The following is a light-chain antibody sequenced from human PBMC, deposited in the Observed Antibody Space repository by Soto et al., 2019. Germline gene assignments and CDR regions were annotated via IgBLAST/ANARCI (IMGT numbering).Light chain of an antibody. Sequence: TKHPATLSAYTGRGATLSCRARQSVSSNLAWYQQKPGQAPRLLIYDASNRATGIPDRFSGRESGTDFTLTISRLESEDFAVYYCQQYGSSPGTFGPGTKVDIK. CDR1: QSVSSN. V-gene: IGKV3-20*01. CDR3: QQYGSSPGT. J-gene: IGKJ1*01. CDR2: DAS.